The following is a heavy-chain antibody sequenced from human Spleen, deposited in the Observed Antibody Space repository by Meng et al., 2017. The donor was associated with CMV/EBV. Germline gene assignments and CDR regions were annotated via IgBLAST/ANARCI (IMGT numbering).Heavy chain of an antibody. CDR1: GFPFDDYT. CDR2: ISWDATRT. CDR3: VKDTEAVYDHWSGSHIFDY. Sequence: GESLKISCAASGFPFDDYTMNWVRQAPGKGLEWVSLISWDATRTSYADSVKGRFTISRDNSKNSLYLQMNSLKIEDTAFYYCVKDTEAVYDHWSGSHIFDYWGQGTLVTVSS. D-gene: IGHD3-3*01. J-gene: IGHJ4*02. V-gene: IGHV3-43*01.